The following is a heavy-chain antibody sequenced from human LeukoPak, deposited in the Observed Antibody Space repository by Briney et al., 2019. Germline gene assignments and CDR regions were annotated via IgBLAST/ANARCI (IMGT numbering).Heavy chain of an antibody. CDR1: GFTFTSYG. Sequence: GGSLRLSCAASGFTFTSYGMHWVRQAPGKGLEWVAFIRYDGRNKYYVDSVRGRFTISRDNSKNTLYLQMNSLRAEDTAVYYCAKWADMTTNWFDPWGQGTLVTVSS. CDR3: AKWADMTTNWFDP. CDR2: IRYDGRNK. V-gene: IGHV3-30*02. J-gene: IGHJ5*02. D-gene: IGHD4-11*01.